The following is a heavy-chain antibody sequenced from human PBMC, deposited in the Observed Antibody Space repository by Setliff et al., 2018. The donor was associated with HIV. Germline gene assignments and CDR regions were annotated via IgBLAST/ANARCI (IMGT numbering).Heavy chain of an antibody. Sequence: PSETLSLTCTVSGDFFSSDYYWGFIRQPPGKGLEWIGSIFHSGSTYYNPSLKSRVTMSVDTSENQFSLKLRSVTAAETAVYYCARCSVGWSREEHPRPDGAFHTWGQGSMVTVS. CDR3: ARCSVGWSREEHPRPDGAFHT. CDR2: IFHSGST. CDR1: GDFFSSDYY. D-gene: IGHD3-3*01. V-gene: IGHV4-38-2*02. J-gene: IGHJ3*02.